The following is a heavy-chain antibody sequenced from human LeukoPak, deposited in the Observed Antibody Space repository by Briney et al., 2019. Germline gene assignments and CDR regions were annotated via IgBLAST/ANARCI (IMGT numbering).Heavy chain of an antibody. CDR3: ASPSGGKYRDDALDI. V-gene: IGHV4-61*01. J-gene: IGHJ3*02. CDR1: GGSVSSASYY. D-gene: IGHD2-2*01. CDR2: ISYTGTT. Sequence: SETLSLTCTVSGGSVSSASYYWSWIRQPPGKRLEWIGYISYTGTTNHNPSLRSRVTISVDMSKNQISLKLNSVTAADTAVYHCASPSGGKYRDDALDIWGQGTMVTVSS.